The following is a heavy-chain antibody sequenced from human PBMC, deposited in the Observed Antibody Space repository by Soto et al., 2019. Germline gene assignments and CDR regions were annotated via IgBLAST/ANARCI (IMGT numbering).Heavy chain of an antibody. CDR1: GGSISNDYHY. CDR3: ARDGGLTSGYALEI. CDR2: IHASGTT. J-gene: IGHJ3*02. D-gene: IGHD3-22*01. V-gene: IGHV4-31*03. Sequence: PSETLSLTCTVSGGSISNDYHYWNWIRQVPGKGLEWIGNIHASGTTSYYPSLRSRVSISIDASKKQFSLKVTSATAADTAVYFCARDGGLTSGYALEIWGHGTVVTVSS.